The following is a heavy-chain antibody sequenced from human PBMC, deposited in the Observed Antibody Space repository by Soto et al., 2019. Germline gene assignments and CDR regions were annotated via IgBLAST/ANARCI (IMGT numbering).Heavy chain of an antibody. D-gene: IGHD3-9*01. CDR3: AGHVMTGPYNYYCSGLDV. J-gene: IGHJ6*02. Sequence: SETLSLTCSVSGASIKTSGYYWAWIRQHPTKGLEWIGYIYFSGTTWYNPSLKSRVTMSVDSSQNQFSLNLSSVTAADTAVYFCAGHVMTGPYNYYCSGLDVWGQGTTVT. V-gene: IGHV4-31*03. CDR1: GASIKTSGYY. CDR2: IYFSGTT.